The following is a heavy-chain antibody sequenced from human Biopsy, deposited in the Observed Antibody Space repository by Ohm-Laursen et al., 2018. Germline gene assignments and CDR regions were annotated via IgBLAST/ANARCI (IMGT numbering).Heavy chain of an antibody. J-gene: IGHJ2*01. CDR1: GGMFNSYT. V-gene: IGHV1-69*06. Sequence: SVKVSCKSSGGMFNSYTINWLRQAPGQGLQWMGGIMSLYNTTNYTQKFWDRITVTADKSTNTVYMTLSSLTSEDTAVYFCARGLGGYDYWYFDLWGRGTLVIVSS. CDR3: ARGLGGYDYWYFDL. CDR2: IMSLYNTT. D-gene: IGHD5-12*01.